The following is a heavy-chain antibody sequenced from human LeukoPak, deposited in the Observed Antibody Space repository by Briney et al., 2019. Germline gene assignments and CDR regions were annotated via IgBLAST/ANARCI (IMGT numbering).Heavy chain of an antibody. CDR1: GFTFTNYG. V-gene: IGHV3-30*02. Sequence: PGGSLRLSCVASGFTFTNYGMHWVRQAPGKGLEWVALIRSDGSKNYYGDSVRGRFTISRDTSKNTLYLQMNTLRPEDTAVYYCTKASGRNLYGMDVWGQGTTVIVSS. CDR3: TKASGRNLYGMDV. D-gene: IGHD3-10*01. J-gene: IGHJ6*02. CDR2: IRSDGSKN.